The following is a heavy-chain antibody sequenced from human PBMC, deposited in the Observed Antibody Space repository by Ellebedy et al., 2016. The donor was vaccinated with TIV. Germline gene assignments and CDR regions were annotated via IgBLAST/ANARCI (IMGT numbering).Heavy chain of an antibody. CDR1: GGSFSGYY. CDR2: INHSGST. J-gene: IGHJ5*02. Sequence: GSLRLSXAVYGGSFSGYYWSWIRQPPGKGLEWIGEINHSGSTNYNPSLKSRVTISVDTSKNQFSLKLSSVTAADTAVYYCAREYYYDTNWFDPWGQGTLVTVSS. V-gene: IGHV4-34*01. CDR3: AREYYYDTNWFDP. D-gene: IGHD3-22*01.